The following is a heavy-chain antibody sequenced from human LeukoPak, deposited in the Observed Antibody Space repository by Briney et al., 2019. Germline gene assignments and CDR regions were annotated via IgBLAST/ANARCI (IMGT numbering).Heavy chain of an antibody. D-gene: IGHD1-26*01. Sequence: SETLSLTCTVSGYSIRSGYYWSWIRQPPGKGLEWIGYMYYSGSTNYNPSLKSRVTISVDTSKNQFSLKLSSVAAADTAVDYCSGSYLYYYYYYMNVWGKGTTVTISS. J-gene: IGHJ6*03. CDR3: SGSYLYYYYYYMNV. CDR2: MYYSGST. CDR1: GYSIRSGYY. V-gene: IGHV4-59*03.